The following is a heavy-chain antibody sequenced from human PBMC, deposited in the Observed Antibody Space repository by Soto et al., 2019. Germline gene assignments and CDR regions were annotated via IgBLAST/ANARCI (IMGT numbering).Heavy chain of an antibody. D-gene: IGHD2-2*01. Sequence: XXTLSLACTVSGGSISSYYWRWIRQPPGKGLEWIGYIYYSGSTNYNPSPKSRVTISVDTSKNQFSLKLSSVTAADTAVYYCAGYCSSTSCYVYWGQGTLVTVSS. CDR2: IYYSGST. CDR3: AGYCSSTSCYVY. CDR1: GGSISSYY. J-gene: IGHJ4*02. V-gene: IGHV4-59*12.